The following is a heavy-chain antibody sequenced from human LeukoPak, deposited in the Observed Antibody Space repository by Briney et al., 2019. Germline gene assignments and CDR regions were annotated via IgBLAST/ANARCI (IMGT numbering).Heavy chain of an antibody. CDR2: ISWNSGSI. CDR3: AKVNRGYYYYYGMDV. Sequence: GGSLRLSCAASGFTFDDYAMHWARQAPGKGLEWVSGISWNSGSIGYADSVKGRFTISRDNAKNSLYLQMNSLRAEDTALYYCAKVNRGYYYYYGMDVWGQGTTVTVSS. J-gene: IGHJ6*02. CDR1: GFTFDDYA. V-gene: IGHV3-9*01.